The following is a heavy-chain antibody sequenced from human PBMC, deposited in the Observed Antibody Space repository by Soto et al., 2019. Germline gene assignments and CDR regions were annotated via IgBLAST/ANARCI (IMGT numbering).Heavy chain of an antibody. CDR2: ISSSSSYI. Sequence: EVQLVESGGGLVKPGGSLRLSCAASGFTFSSYSMNWVRQAPGKGLEWVSSISSSSSYIYYADSVKGRFTISRDNAKNSLYLKMNSRRAEDTAVYYCARDLYSSSARYFDYWGQGTLVTVSS. D-gene: IGHD6-6*01. CDR3: ARDLYSSSARYFDY. J-gene: IGHJ4*02. V-gene: IGHV3-21*01. CDR1: GFTFSSYS.